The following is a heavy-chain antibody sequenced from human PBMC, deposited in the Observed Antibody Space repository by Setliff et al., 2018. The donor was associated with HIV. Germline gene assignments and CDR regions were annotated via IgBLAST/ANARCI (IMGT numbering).Heavy chain of an antibody. CDR1: GFI. D-gene: IGHD3-9*01. CDR3: AKTSNTGYLFCSDY. Sequence: GGSLRLSCAASGFINWVRQAPGKGLEWISGISGSGVNSYYADSVKGRFTISRDNSKNTVYLQMNSLRAEDTAVYYCAKTSNTGYLFCSDYWGQGTLVTVSS. J-gene: IGHJ4*02. CDR2: ISGSGVNS. V-gene: IGHV3-23*01.